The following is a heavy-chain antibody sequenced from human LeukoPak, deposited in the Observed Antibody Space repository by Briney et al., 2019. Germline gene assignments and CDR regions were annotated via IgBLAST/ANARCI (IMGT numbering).Heavy chain of an antibody. CDR1: GYRFTSYW. J-gene: IGHJ4*02. CDR3: AREYCSSTSCYSAPDY. V-gene: IGHV5-51*01. Sequence: GESLKISCKGSGYRFTSYWIGWVRQMPGKGLEWMGIIYPGDSDTRYSPSFQGQVTISADKSISTAYLQWSSLKASDTAMYYCAREYCSSTSCYSAPDYWGQGTLVTVSS. CDR2: IYPGDSDT. D-gene: IGHD2-2*01.